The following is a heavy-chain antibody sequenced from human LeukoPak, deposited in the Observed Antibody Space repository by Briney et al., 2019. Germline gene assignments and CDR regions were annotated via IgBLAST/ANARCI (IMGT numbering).Heavy chain of an antibody. CDR3: AKGTHFWSGYYPFDY. Sequence: PGGSLRLSCAVSRFTFSRYAMHWVRQAPGKGLDWVALISYDGRDKYYADSVKGRFTISRDNSKNTLYLQMNSLRAEDTAVYYCAKGTHFWSGYYPFDYWGQGTLVTVSS. CDR1: RFTFSRYA. J-gene: IGHJ4*02. D-gene: IGHD3-3*02. CDR2: ISYDGRDK. V-gene: IGHV3-30*04.